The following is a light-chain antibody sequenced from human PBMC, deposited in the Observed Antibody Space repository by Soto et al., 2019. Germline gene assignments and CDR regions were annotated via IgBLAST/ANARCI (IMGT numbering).Light chain of an antibody. CDR3: QHYGSSSWT. CDR1: QSVSTSY. J-gene: IGKJ1*01. V-gene: IGKV3-20*01. Sequence: EIVLTQSPGTLSLSPGERATLSCRASQSVSTSYLAWYQQKPGQAPRLLIYGASSRATDIPDRFSGSGSGIDFTLTISRLEPGDFAVYYCQHYGSSSWTFGQGTKVKIK. CDR2: GAS.